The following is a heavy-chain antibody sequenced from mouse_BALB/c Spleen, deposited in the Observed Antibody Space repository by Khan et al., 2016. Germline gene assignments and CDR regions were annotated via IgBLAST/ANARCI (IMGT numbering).Heavy chain of an antibody. Sequence: EVELVESGGGLVQPGGSRKLSCAASGFTFSSFGMPWVRQAPEKGLAWVAYISSGRSTIYYADTVKGRFTISRANPKNTLFMQLTRSRSEDAAMCYCARRVARNSYAIDYWGQGTSVTDSS. J-gene: IGHJ4*01. V-gene: IGHV5-17*02. D-gene: IGHD1-1*02. CDR1: GFTFSSFG. CDR3: ARRVARNSYAIDY. CDR2: ISSGRSTI.